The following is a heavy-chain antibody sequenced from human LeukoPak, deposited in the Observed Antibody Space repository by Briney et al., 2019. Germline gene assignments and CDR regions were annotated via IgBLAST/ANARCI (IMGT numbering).Heavy chain of an antibody. Sequence: PSETLSLTCAVYGGPFSGYYWSWIRQPPGKGLEWIGEINHSGSTNYNPSLKSRVTISVDTSKNQFSLKLSSVTAADTAVYYCARGSQELSKLFDPWGQGTLVTVSS. CDR2: INHSGST. D-gene: IGHD3-10*01. CDR3: ARGSQELSKLFDP. CDR1: GGPFSGYY. J-gene: IGHJ5*02. V-gene: IGHV4-34*01.